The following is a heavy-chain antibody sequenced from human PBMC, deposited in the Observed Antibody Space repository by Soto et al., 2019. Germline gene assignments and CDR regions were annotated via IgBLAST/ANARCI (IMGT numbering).Heavy chain of an antibody. J-gene: IGHJ6*02. CDR3: ARDDVEMDYYGMDV. CDR2: ISSSSSTI. V-gene: IGHV3-48*02. CDR1: GFTFSSYS. Sequence: GSLRLSCAASGFTFSSYSMNWVRQAPGKGLEWVSYISSSSSTIYYADSVKGRFTISRDNAKNSLYLQMNSLRDEDTAVYYCARDDVEMDYYGMDVWGQGTTVTVSS.